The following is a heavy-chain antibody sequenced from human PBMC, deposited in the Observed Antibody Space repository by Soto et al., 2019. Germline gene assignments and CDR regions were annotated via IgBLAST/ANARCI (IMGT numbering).Heavy chain of an antibody. D-gene: IGHD5-18*01. V-gene: IGHV5-51*01. CDR1: GYRFTSYW. CDR2: IYPGDSDT. Sequence: GESLKISCKGSGYRFTSYWIGWVRQMPGKGLEWMGIIYPGDSDTRYNPSLQGQVAISADKSINTAYLQWSSLKASDTAIYYCARRGDEIYNYGSYYHGMDVWGQGTTVTVSS. CDR3: ARRGDEIYNYGSYYHGMDV. J-gene: IGHJ6*02.